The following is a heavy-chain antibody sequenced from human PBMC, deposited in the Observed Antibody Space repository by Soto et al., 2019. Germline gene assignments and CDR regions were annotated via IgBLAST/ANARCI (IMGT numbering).Heavy chain of an antibody. CDR1: GGSISGDS. D-gene: IGHD3-3*01. V-gene: IGHV4-59*01. CDR3: ARHSGRKYYDLWRGYDYGMDV. Sequence: QVQLQESGPGLVKPSETLSLTCTVSGGSISGDSWSWIRQSPGKGLEWIGYISYSGSTNYNPSLKRGVTISVHTSSNQFSLTLSSETAADTAVDYCARHSGRKYYDLWRGYDYGMDVGGQGTTVTVSS. CDR2: ISYSGST. J-gene: IGHJ6*02.